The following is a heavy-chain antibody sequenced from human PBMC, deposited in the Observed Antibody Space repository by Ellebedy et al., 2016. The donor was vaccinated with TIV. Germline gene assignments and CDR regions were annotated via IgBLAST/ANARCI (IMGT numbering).Heavy chain of an antibody. J-gene: IGHJ4*02. V-gene: IGHV3-21*01. CDR1: GFTFSSYS. CDR3: ARDPEGRDAGY. Sequence: GESLKISCAASGFTFSSYSMNWVRQAPGKGLEWVSSISSSSSYIYYADSVKGRFTISRDNAKNSLYLQMNSLRAEDTAVYYCARDPEGRDAGYWGQGTLVTVSS. CDR2: ISSSSSYI. D-gene: IGHD1-14*01.